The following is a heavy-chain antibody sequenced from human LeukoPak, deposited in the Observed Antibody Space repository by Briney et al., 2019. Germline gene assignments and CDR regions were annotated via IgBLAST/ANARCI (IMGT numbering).Heavy chain of an antibody. D-gene: IGHD3-22*01. J-gene: IGHJ5*02. Sequence: GGSLRLSCAASGFTVSSNYMSWVRQAPGKGLEWVSVIYSGGSTYYTDSVKGRFTISRDNSKNTLYLQMNSLRADDTAVYYCARGSYDSSGYYWFDPWGQGTLVTVSS. CDR2: IYSGGST. V-gene: IGHV3-53*01. CDR3: ARGSYDSSGYYWFDP. CDR1: GFTVSSNY.